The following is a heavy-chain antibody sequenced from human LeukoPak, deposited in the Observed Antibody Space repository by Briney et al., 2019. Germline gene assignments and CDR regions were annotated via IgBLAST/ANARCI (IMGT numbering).Heavy chain of an antibody. J-gene: IGHJ4*02. CDR1: GFTFSSYG. Sequence: AGGSLRLSCAASGFTFSSYGMHWVRQAPGKGLEWVAVIWYDGSNQYYLDSVKGRFTVSRDNAKNTLYLQMNSLRAEDTAVYYCATDRNSGKYYDYWGQGTLVTVSS. CDR3: ATDRNSGKYYDY. CDR2: IWYDGSNQ. V-gene: IGHV3-33*08. D-gene: IGHD1-26*01.